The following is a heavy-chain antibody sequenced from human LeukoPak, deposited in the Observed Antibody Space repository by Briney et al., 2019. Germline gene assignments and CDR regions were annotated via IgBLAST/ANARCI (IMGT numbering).Heavy chain of an antibody. J-gene: IGHJ5*02. CDR3: ARKYSSSSYNWFDP. CDR2: INHSGST. CDR1: GGSFSGYY. D-gene: IGHD6-6*01. V-gene: IGHV4-34*01. Sequence: SETLSLTCAVYGGSFSGYYWSWIRQPPGKGLEWIGEINHSGSTNYNPSLKSRVTISVDTSKNQFSLKLGSVTAADTAVYYCARKYSSSSYNWFDPWGQGTLVTVSX.